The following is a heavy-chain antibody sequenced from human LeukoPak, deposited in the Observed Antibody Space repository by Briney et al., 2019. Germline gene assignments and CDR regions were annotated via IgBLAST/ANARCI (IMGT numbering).Heavy chain of an antibody. J-gene: IGHJ4*02. CDR2: IWNDGSYT. V-gene: IGHV3-33*03. CDR1: VLTQNQYR. CDR3: ATDGRRQSFFDY. D-gene: IGHD4-11*01. Sequence: GRPLRLSCAASVLTQNQYRMHGPPDAPGKGVEGVGIIWNDGSYTYYAESVKGRFTISTDNSMNTLFLQMSSLKADDTAVYYCATDGRRQSFFDYWGQGTLVTVSS.